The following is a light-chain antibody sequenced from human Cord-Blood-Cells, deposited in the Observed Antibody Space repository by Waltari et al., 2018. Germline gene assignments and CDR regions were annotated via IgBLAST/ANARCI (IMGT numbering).Light chain of an antibody. CDR2: DVS. V-gene: IGLV2-14*01. CDR3: SSYTSSSNVV. CDR1: SSDVGGYHY. Sequence: QSALTQPASVSGSPGQSITLSCTGTSSDVGGYHYFSWYQQHPGKAPKLMIYDVSNRPSGVSNRFSGSKSGNTASLTISGLQAEDEADYYCSSYTSSSNVVFGGGTKLTVL. J-gene: IGLJ2*01.